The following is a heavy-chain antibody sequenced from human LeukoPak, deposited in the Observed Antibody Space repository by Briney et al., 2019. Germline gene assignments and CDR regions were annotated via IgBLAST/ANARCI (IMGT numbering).Heavy chain of an antibody. CDR1: GFTLSSYA. J-gene: IGHJ4*02. CDR3: ARDSIVGAT. Sequence: GGSLRLSCAASGFTLSSYAMHWVRHAPGKGLEWVAVISYDGSNKYYADSVKGRFTISRDNSKNTLYLQMNSLRAEDTAVYYCARDSIVGATWGQGTLVTASS. V-gene: IGHV3-30-3*01. D-gene: IGHD1-26*01. CDR2: ISYDGSNK.